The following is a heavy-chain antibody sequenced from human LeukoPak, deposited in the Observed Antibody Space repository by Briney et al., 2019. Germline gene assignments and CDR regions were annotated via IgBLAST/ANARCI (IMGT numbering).Heavy chain of an antibody. CDR3: AKDLDGYYDSSGYSYYFDY. CDR2: ISGSGGST. Sequence: PGASLRLSCAASGFTFSSYAMSRVRQAPGKGLEWVSAISGSGGSTYYADSVKGRFTISRDNSKNTLYLQMNSLRAEDTAVYYCAKDLDGYYDSSGYSYYFDYWGQGTLVTVSS. J-gene: IGHJ4*02. CDR1: GFTFSSYA. D-gene: IGHD3-22*01. V-gene: IGHV3-23*01.